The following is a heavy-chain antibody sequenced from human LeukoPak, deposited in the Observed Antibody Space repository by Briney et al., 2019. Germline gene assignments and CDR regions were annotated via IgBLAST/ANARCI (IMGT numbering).Heavy chain of an antibody. CDR2: INPNSGGT. Sequence: ASVKVSCKASGYTFTGYYMHWVRQAPGQGLEWMGWINPNSGGTNYAQKFQGWVTMTRDTSISTAYMELSRLRSDDTAVYYCARAAPPTHYYDSSGYYDAFDIWGQGTMVTVSS. V-gene: IGHV1-2*04. J-gene: IGHJ3*02. CDR1: GYTFTGYY. CDR3: ARAAPPTHYYDSSGYYDAFDI. D-gene: IGHD3-22*01.